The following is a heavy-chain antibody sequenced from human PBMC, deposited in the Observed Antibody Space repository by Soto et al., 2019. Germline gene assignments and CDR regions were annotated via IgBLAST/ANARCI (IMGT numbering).Heavy chain of an antibody. CDR1: GGSFSGYY. D-gene: IGHD5-12*01. V-gene: IGHV4-34*01. CDR3: ARGGYSGYVGY. Sequence: PSETLSLTCAVYGGSFSGYYWSWIRQPPGKGLEWIGEINHSGSTNYNPSLKSRVTISVDTSKNQFSLKLSSVTAADTAVYYCARGGYSGYVGYWGQGTLVTVSS. J-gene: IGHJ4*02. CDR2: INHSGST.